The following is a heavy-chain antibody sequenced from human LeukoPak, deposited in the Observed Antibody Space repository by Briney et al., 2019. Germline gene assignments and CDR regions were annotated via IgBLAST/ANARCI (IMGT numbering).Heavy chain of an antibody. J-gene: IGHJ4*02. CDR1: XXW. V-gene: IGHV3-7*01. CDR3: VKGGWIHILDS. Sequence: XXWXXWVRQAPXXGLEWVANIKHDGNEKYYVDSVVGRLTISRDNAKNSLFLQMNNVRVEDMAVYYCVKGGWIHILDSWGQGTLVTVSS. CDR2: IKHDGNEK. D-gene: IGHD5-18*01.